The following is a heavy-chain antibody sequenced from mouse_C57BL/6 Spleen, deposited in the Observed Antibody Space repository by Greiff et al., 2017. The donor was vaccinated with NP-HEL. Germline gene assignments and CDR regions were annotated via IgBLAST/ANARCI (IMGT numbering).Heavy chain of an antibody. D-gene: IGHD1-1*01. CDR2: IYPGSGNT. CDR1: GYTFTDYY. V-gene: IGHV1-76*01. J-gene: IGHJ4*01. CDR3: ARSRITTVVATDYAMDY. Sequence: VKLQESGAELVRPGASVKLSCKASGYTFTDYYINWVKQRPGQGLEWIARIYPGSGNTYYNEKFKGKATLTAEKSSSTAYMQLSSLTSEDSAVYFCARSRITTVVATDYAMDYWGQGTSVTVSS.